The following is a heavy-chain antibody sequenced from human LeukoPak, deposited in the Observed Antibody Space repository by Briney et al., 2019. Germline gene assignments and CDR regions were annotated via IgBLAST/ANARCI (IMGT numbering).Heavy chain of an antibody. V-gene: IGHV1-18*01. CDR1: GYTFTNYG. Sequence: ASVTVSCKASGYTFTNYGISGVRQAPGQGREGMGWISAYNGNTNYAQKLQGRVTMTTDTSTSTAYMELRSLRSDDTAVYYCARDSDGDYYGMDVWGQGTTVTVSS. J-gene: IGHJ6*02. CDR3: ARDSDGDYYGMDV. D-gene: IGHD4-17*01. CDR2: ISAYNGNT.